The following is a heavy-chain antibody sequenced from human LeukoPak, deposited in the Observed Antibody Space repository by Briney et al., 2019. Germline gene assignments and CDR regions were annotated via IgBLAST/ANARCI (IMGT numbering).Heavy chain of an antibody. J-gene: IGHJ6*02. CDR2: IYSGGST. CDR3: ATPVHVDMVATGMDV. V-gene: IGHV3-66*04. Sequence: GGSLRLSCAASGFTVSSNYMSWVRQAPGKGLEWVSVIYSGGSTYYADSVKGRFTISRDNSKNTLYLQMNSLRAEDTAVYYCATPVHVDMVATGMDVWGQGTTVTVSS. CDR1: GFTVSSNY. D-gene: IGHD5-12*01.